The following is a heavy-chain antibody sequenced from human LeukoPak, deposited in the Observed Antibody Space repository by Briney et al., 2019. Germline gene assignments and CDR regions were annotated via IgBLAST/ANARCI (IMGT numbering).Heavy chain of an antibody. CDR2: INSDGSST. V-gene: IGHV3-74*01. Sequence: GGSLRLSCAASGFTFSSYWMHWVRQARGKGLVWVSRINSDGSSTSYADSVKGRFTISRDNAKNTLYLQMNSLRAEDTAVYYCARGEYYYDSSGYCYGYDYWGQGTLVTVSS. CDR3: ARGEYYYDSSGYCYGYDY. J-gene: IGHJ4*02. D-gene: IGHD3-22*01. CDR1: GFTFSSYW.